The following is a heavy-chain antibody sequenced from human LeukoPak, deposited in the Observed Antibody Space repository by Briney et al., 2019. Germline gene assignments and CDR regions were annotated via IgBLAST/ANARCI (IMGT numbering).Heavy chain of an antibody. Sequence: SETLSLTCTVSGGSISTHYWSWIRQPPGKGLEWIGHIYTSRSTNYSPSLKSRLTISVDTSKNQFSLKLSSVTAADTAVYYCARHAGLKILGVTRRDAAFDIWGQGTMVSVSS. CDR2: IYTSRST. CDR3: ARHAGLKILGVTRRDAAFDI. D-gene: IGHD3-3*01. J-gene: IGHJ3*02. CDR1: GGSISTHY. V-gene: IGHV4-4*09.